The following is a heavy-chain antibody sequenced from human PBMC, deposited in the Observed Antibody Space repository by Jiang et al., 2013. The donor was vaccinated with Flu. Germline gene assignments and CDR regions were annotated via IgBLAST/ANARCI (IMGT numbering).Heavy chain of an antibody. Sequence: QAPGKGLEWVAVISYDGSNKYYADSVKGRFTISRDNSKNTLYLQMNSLRAEDTAVYYCARDSSTSEDYYYYYMDVWGKGTTVTVSS. CDR2: ISYDGSNK. J-gene: IGHJ6*03. CDR3: ARDSSTSEDYYYYYMDV. V-gene: IGHV3-30-3*01. D-gene: IGHD2-2*01.